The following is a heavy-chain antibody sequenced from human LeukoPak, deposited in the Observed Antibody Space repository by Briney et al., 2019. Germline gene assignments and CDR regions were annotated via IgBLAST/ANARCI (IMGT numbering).Heavy chain of an antibody. D-gene: IGHD3-22*01. Sequence: GSLRLSCAASGFTFSSYGLSWVRQAPGKGLEWVSGITGSGDSTFYADSVKGRFTISRDNAKNSLYLQMNSLRAEDTALYYCASSRYDSSGYYGIIGYWGQGTLVTVSS. J-gene: IGHJ4*02. CDR3: ASSRYDSSGYYGIIGY. CDR1: GFTFSSYG. CDR2: ITGSGDST. V-gene: IGHV3-23*01.